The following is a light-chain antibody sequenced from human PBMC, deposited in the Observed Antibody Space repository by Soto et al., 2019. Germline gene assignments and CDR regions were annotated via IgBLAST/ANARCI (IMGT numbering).Light chain of an antibody. CDR1: QDISNY. V-gene: IGKV1-27*01. J-gene: IGKJ3*01. CDR3: QQCHTVPHT. Sequence: DIQMTQSPSSLSASVGDRVTITCRASQDISNYVCWYQQKPGKVPKLLIFPASTLQSGVPTRFSGGGSGTDFTLTISSMQPEDVATYYCQQCHTVPHTFCPGTKLELK. CDR2: PAS.